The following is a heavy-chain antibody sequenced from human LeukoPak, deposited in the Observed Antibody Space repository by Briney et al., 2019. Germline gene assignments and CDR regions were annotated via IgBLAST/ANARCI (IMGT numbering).Heavy chain of an antibody. V-gene: IGHV3-21*01. Sequence: GGSLRLSFAASGFTFSSYSIDWGRQAPGKGLEWDSSISSSSSYIYYADSVKGRFTISRDNAKNSLYLQMNSLSAEDAAVYYCARDDRDMTTVKTLDSWGQGTLVTVSS. J-gene: IGHJ4*02. CDR3: ARDDRDMTTVKTLDS. CDR1: GFTFSSYS. D-gene: IGHD4-11*01. CDR2: ISSSSSYI.